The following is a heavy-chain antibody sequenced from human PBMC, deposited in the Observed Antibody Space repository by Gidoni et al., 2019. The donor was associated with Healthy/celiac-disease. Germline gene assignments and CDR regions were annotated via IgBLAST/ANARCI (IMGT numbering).Heavy chain of an antibody. V-gene: IGHV1-3*01. CDR1: GYTFTSYA. D-gene: IGHD6-19*01. Sequence: QVQLVQSGAEVKKPGASVKVSCKASGYTFTSYAMHWVRQAPGQMLEWMGWINAGNGNTKYSQKFQGRVTITRDTSASTAYMELSSLRSEDTAVYYCASKEAVAGTWNYWYFDLWGRGTLVTVSS. CDR2: INAGNGNT. J-gene: IGHJ2*01. CDR3: ASKEAVAGTWNYWYFDL.